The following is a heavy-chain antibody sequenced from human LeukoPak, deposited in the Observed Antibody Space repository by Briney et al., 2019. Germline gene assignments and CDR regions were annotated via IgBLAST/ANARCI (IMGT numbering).Heavy chain of an antibody. V-gene: IGHV4-4*07. CDR3: ARAPTGTGGWNWFDP. Sequence: SETLSLTCTVSGGSISSYCWSWIRQPAGKGLELIGRIYTSGTTNYHRSLKSRVTMSVDTSKNQFSLKLSSVTAADTAVYYCARAPTGTGGWNWFDPWGQGTLVTVSS. CDR1: GGSISSYC. J-gene: IGHJ5*02. D-gene: IGHD1-1*01. CDR2: IYTSGTT.